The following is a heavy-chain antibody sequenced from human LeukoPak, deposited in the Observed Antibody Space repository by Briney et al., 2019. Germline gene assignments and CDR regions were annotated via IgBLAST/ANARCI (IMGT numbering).Heavy chain of an antibody. CDR2: MNPNSGNT. CDR3: ASVGDPDAISHRWFDP. V-gene: IGHV1-8*01. Sequence: ASVKVSCKASGYTFTSYDINWVRQATGQGLEWMGWMNPNSGNTGYAQKFQGRVTMARNTSISTAYMELSSLRSEDTAVYYCASVGDPDAISHRWFDPWGPGTLVTVSS. J-gene: IGHJ5*02. D-gene: IGHD2-8*01. CDR1: GYTFTSYD.